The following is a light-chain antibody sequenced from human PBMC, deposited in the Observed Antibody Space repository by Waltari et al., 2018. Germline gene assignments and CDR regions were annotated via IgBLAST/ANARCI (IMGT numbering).Light chain of an antibody. Sequence: IVLTQSPGTLSLSPGERATLSCRASQSVSCSYLAWYQQKPGQAPRLLSYGASSMATGIPDRFSGSGSGTDFTLTISRLEPEDFAVYYCQQYGSSLFGPGTKVDIK. CDR1: QSVSCSY. CDR2: GAS. CDR3: QQYGSSL. J-gene: IGKJ3*01. V-gene: IGKV3-20*01.